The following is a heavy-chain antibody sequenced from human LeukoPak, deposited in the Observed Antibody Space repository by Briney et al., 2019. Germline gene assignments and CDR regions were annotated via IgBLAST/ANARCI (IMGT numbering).Heavy chain of an antibody. D-gene: IGHD3-3*01. CDR2: IIPIFGTA. CDR1: GGTFSSYA. V-gene: IGHV1-69*05. J-gene: IGHJ4*02. Sequence: ASVKVSCKASGGTFSSYATSWVRQAPGQGLEWMGGIIPIFGTANYAQKFQGRVTITTDESTSTAYMELSSLRSEDTAVYYCARTPRSHIRIFGVAFYYFDYWGQGTLVTVSS. CDR3: ARTPRSHIRIFGVAFYYFDY.